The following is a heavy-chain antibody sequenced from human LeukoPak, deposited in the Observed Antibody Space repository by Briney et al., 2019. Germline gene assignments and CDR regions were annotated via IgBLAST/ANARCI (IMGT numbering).Heavy chain of an antibody. D-gene: IGHD3-10*01. J-gene: IGHJ4*02. Sequence: GESLKISCQGSGYSFNSYWIAWVRQMPGKGLEWMGIIYPADSDTRYSPSLQGQVTISADKSISTAYLQWTSLKASDTAMYYCARLEGSGTFSRYWGQGTLVTVSS. V-gene: IGHV5-51*01. CDR3: ARLEGSGTFSRY. CDR1: GYSFNSYW. CDR2: IYPADSDT.